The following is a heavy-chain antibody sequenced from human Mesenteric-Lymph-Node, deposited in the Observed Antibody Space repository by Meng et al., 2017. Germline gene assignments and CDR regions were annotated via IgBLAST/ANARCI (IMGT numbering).Heavy chain of an antibody. D-gene: IGHD2-2*01. CDR2: MDYRGST. CDR1: GGSISSSRHY. V-gene: IGHV4-30-4*08. CDR3: ARGELLWDY. Sequence: QVQRQESGPVLVKPSQTLSLTCTVSGGSISSSRHYWGWIRQPPGKGLEWIGYMDYRGSTFYNPSLKSRVTISVDTSKNQFSLKLSSVTAADTAVYFCARGELLWDYWGQGTLVTVSS. J-gene: IGHJ4*02.